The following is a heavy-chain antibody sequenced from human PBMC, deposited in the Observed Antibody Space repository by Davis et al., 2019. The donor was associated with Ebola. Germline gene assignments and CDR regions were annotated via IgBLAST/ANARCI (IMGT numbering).Heavy chain of an antibody. CDR1: GFTFSSYA. Sequence: GESLKISCAASGFTFSSYAMHWVRQAPGKGLEWVAVISYDGSNKYYADSVKGRFTISRDNSKNTLYLQMNSLRAEDTAVYYCARSLGYSYGYPPDYWGQGTLVTVSS. V-gene: IGHV3-30-3*01. CDR3: ARSLGYSYGYPPDY. J-gene: IGHJ4*02. CDR2: ISYDGSNK. D-gene: IGHD5-18*01.